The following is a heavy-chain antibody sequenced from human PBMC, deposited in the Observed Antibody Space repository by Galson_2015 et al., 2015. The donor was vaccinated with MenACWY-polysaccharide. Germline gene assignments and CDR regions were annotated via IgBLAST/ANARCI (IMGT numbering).Heavy chain of an antibody. Sequence: SLRLSCAASGFTFSSYAMCWVRQAAGKGLEWVSSTSGSDGSTYYADSVKGRFTISRDNSKNTLYLQMNYLRAEDTAVYYCAKGHTDRNGYYYFDYRGQGTLVTVSS. D-gene: IGHD3-22*01. J-gene: IGHJ4*02. V-gene: IGHV3-23*01. CDR2: TSGSDGST. CDR3: AKGHTDRNGYYYFDY. CDR1: GFTFSSYA.